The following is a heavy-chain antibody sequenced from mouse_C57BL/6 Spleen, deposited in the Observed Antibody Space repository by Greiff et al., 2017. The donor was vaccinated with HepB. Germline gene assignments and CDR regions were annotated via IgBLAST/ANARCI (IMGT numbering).Heavy chain of an antibody. CDR3: ARYYSKAMDY. D-gene: IGHD2-5*01. Sequence: EVKVIESGGGLVKPGGSLKLSCAASGFTFSDYGMHWVRQAPEKGLEWVAYISSGSSTIYYADTVKGRFTISRDNAKNTLFLQMTSLRSEDTAMYYCARYYSKAMDYWGQGTSVTVSS. J-gene: IGHJ4*01. CDR1: GFTFSDYG. V-gene: IGHV5-17*01. CDR2: ISSGSSTI.